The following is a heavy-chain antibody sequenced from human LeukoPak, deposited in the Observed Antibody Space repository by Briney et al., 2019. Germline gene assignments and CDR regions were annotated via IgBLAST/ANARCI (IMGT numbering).Heavy chain of an antibody. D-gene: IGHD2-2*01. CDR3: ARGPSSQFRTDY. J-gene: IGHJ4*02. V-gene: IGHV3-48*01. CDR2: IGRSSSPI. CDR1: GFTFSTYS. Sequence: GGSLRLSCAASGFTFSTYSMNWVRQAPGKGLEWVSYIGRSSSPIYYADSVRGRFTISRDNAKNSLYLQMNGLRAEDTAVYYCARGPSSQFRTDYWGQGTLVTVSS.